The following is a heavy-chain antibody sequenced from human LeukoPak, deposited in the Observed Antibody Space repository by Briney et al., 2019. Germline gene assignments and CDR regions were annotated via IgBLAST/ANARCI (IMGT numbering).Heavy chain of an antibody. CDR3: ASVTQAVAANY. D-gene: IGHD6-19*01. Sequence: PGGSLRLSCAASGXTFSSYEMNWVRQAPGKGLEWVSYISSSGSTIYYADSMKDRFTISRDNAKNSLYLQMNSLRAEDTAVYYCASVTQAVAANYWGQGTLVTVSS. J-gene: IGHJ4*02. CDR2: ISSSGSTI. CDR1: GXTFSSYE. V-gene: IGHV3-48*03.